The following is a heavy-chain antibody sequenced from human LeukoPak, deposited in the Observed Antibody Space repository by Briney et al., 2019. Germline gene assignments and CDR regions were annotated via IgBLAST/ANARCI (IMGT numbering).Heavy chain of an antibody. Sequence: GGSLRLSCAASGFTMSSYWMHWVRQAPGKGLVWVSRIDFDGSGTPYADSVRGRFTISRDNAKNTLYLQMNSLRVEDTAVYYCVRDGEGSTPFDSWGQGTLVTVSS. CDR3: VRDGEGSTPFDS. CDR1: GFTMSSYW. CDR2: IDFDGSGT. J-gene: IGHJ4*02. V-gene: IGHV3-74*01. D-gene: IGHD2-2*01.